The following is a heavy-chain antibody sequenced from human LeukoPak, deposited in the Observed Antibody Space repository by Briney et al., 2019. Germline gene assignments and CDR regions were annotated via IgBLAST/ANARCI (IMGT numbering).Heavy chain of an antibody. V-gene: IGHV4-61*01. Sequence: PSETLSLTCTVSGGSVSSGSYYWSWLRQPPGKGLEWIGYSYYSGSTNYNPSLKSRVTTSVDTSKNQFSLKLSSVTAADTAVYYCAREAQYDFWSGYYCFDYWGQGTLVTVSS. J-gene: IGHJ4*02. CDR2: SYYSGST. CDR1: GGSVSSGSYY. CDR3: AREAQYDFWSGYYCFDY. D-gene: IGHD3-3*01.